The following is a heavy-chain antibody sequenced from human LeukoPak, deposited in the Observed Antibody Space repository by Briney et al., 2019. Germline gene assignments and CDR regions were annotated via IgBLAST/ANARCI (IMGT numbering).Heavy chain of an antibody. J-gene: IGHJ4*02. Sequence: GGSLRLSCAASGFTFNSYSMNWVRQAPGKGLEWVSSISSSSYIYYADSVKGRFTISRDNAKNSLYLQMNSLRAEDTAVYYCARDSGGQLVLDFWGQGTLVTVSS. V-gene: IGHV3-21*01. D-gene: IGHD6-13*01. CDR1: GFTFNSYS. CDR2: ISSSSYI. CDR3: ARDSGGQLVLDF.